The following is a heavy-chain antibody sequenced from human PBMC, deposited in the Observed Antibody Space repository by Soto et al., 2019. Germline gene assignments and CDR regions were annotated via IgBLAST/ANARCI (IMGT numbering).Heavy chain of an antibody. V-gene: IGHV4-31*03. CDR1: GGSISSGGYY. CDR2: IYYSGST. CDR3: ERVYYGGDANELDWFDP. Sequence: SETLSLTCTVSGGSISSGGYYWSWIRQHPGKGLEWIGYIYYSGSTYYNPSLKSRVTISVDTSKNQFSLKLSSVTAADTAVYCCERVYYGGDANELDWFDPWCQGILVNVS. J-gene: IGHJ5*02. D-gene: IGHD2-21*02.